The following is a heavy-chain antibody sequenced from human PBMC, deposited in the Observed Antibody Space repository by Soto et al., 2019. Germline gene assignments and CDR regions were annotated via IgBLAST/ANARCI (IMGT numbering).Heavy chain of an antibody. J-gene: IGHJ6*02. D-gene: IGHD3-3*01. V-gene: IGHV4-4*07. CDR2: IYTSGST. CDR3: AASAAKYYDFWSGYYPYYYYGMDV. Sequence: KASETLSLTCTVSGGSISSYYWSWIRQPAGKGLEWIGRIYTSGSTNYNPSLKSRVTMSTSTAYMELSSLRSEDTAVYYCAASAAKYYDFWSGYYPYYYYGMDVWGQGTTVTVSS. CDR1: GGSISSYY.